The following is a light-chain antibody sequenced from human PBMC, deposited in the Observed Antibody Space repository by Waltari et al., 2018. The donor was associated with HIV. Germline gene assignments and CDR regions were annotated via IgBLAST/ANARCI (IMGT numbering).Light chain of an antibody. CDR3: SSYAGSNNVI. J-gene: IGLJ2*01. CDR1: SSDVGGYSY. V-gene: IGLV2-8*01. Sequence: LTQTPSASVSPGQSVTISCTGTSSDVGGYSYVSWYQQHPGKAPKLMIYEVSKRPSGVPDRFSGSKSGNAASLTVSGLQAEDEADYYCSSYAGSNNVIFGGGTKLTVL. CDR2: EVS.